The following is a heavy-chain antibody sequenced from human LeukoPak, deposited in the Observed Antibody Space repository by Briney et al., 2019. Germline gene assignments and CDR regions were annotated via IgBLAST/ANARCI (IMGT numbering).Heavy chain of an antibody. D-gene: IGHD6-6*01. Sequence: SETLSLTCTVSGGSISSYYWSWIRQPPGKGLEWIGCIYYSGSTNYNPSLKSRVTISVDTPKNQFSLKLSSVTAADTAVYYCAREGGIAARPFDYWGQGTLVTVSS. J-gene: IGHJ4*02. CDR1: GGSISSYY. V-gene: IGHV4-59*01. CDR3: AREGGIAARPFDY. CDR2: IYYSGST.